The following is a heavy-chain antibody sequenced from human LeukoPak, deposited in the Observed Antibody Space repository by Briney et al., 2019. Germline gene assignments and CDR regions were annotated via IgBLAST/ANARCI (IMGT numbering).Heavy chain of an antibody. CDR2: ISGSGGST. J-gene: IGHJ4*02. CDR3: AKAYYYYDSSGYYF. V-gene: IGHV3-23*01. D-gene: IGHD3-22*01. CDR1: GFTFSSYA. Sequence: GGSLRLSCAASGFTFSSYAMSWVRQAPGKGLEWVSAISGSGGSTYYADSVKGRFTTSRDSSKNTLYLQMNSLRAEDTAVYYCAKAYYYYDSSGYYFWGQGTLVTVSS.